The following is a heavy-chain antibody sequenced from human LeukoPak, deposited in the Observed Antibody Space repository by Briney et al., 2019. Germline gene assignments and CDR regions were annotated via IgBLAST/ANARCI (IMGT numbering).Heavy chain of an antibody. CDR2: ISRNSGSI. D-gene: IGHD3-10*01. CDR3: AKGYYYGSGSYAFDP. V-gene: IGHV3-9*01. CDR1: GFTFDDYA. Sequence: GGSLRLSCAASGFTFDDYAMHWVRQAPGKGLEWVSGISRNSGSIGYADSVKGRLTISRDNAKNSLYLQMNSLRAEDTALYYCAKGYYYGSGSYAFDPWGQGTLVTVSS. J-gene: IGHJ5*02.